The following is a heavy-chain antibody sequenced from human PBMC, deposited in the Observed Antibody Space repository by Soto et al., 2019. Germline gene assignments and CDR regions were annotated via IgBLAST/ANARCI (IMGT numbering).Heavy chain of an antibody. D-gene: IGHD3-10*01. CDR2: ISAYNGNT. CDR1: GYTSMSYG. V-gene: IGHV1-18*01. CDR3: ARDGPTTGGFGY. Sequence: ASVKVSCKASGYTSMSYGIGWVRQAPGEGLEWMGWISAYNGNTNYAQKLQGRVTMARDTSTSTAYMELRSLRSDDTAVYYCARDGPTTGGFGYWGQGTMVTVSS. J-gene: IGHJ4*02.